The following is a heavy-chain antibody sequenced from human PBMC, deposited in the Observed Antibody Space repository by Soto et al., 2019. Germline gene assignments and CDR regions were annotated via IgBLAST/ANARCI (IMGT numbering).Heavy chain of an antibody. CDR2: IYPGDSDT. CDR3: ARRRDYRSGAFDI. Sequence: PVESLKISCEGSGYSFTSYWIGSVRQMPGKGLEWMGIIYPGDSDTRYSPSFQGQVTISADKSISTAYLQWSSLKATDTAMYFCARRRDYRSGAFDIWGQGTMVTVSS. V-gene: IGHV5-51*01. CDR1: GYSFTSYW. J-gene: IGHJ3*02. D-gene: IGHD3-10*01.